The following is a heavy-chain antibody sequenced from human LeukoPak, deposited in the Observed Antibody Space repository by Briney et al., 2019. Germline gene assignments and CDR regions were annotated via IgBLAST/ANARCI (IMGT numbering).Heavy chain of an antibody. CDR2: IYYSGST. J-gene: IGHJ3*02. Sequence: SETLSLTCTVSGGSISSYYWSWIRQPPGKGLEWIGYIYYSGSTNYNPSLKSRVTISVDTSKNQFSLKLSSVTAADTAVYYCARPQHYYDSSGRIDAFDIWGQGTMVTVSS. D-gene: IGHD3-22*01. CDR3: ARPQHYYDSSGRIDAFDI. V-gene: IGHV4-59*01. CDR1: GGSISSYY.